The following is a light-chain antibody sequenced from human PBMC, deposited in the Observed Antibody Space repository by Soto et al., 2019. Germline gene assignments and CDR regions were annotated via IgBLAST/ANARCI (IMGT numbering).Light chain of an antibody. V-gene: IGKV3-11*01. CDR1: QSVSSY. CDR3: QQRSTWPLT. CDR2: DAS. Sequence: EIVLTQSPATLSLSPGERATLSCRATQSVSSYLAWYQHKPGQVPRLLIYDASNRATGIPARFSGSGSGTDFTRTISSLEPEDFAVYYCQQRSTWPLTFGGGTKVEIK. J-gene: IGKJ4*01.